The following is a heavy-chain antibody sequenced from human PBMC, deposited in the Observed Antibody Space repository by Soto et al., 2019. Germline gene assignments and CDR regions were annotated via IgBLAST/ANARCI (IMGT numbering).Heavy chain of an antibody. Sequence: QVQLQESGPGLVKPSQTLSLTCTVSGGSISSGDYYWSGIRQHPGKGLEWIGYIYYSGSTYYNPSPKSRVTISGDTSKNLFSLKLSSVTAADTAVYYCARWWSGSRQGFDPWGQGTLVTVSS. CDR1: GGSISSGDYY. J-gene: IGHJ5*02. D-gene: IGHD3-3*01. V-gene: IGHV4-31*03. CDR3: ARWWSGSRQGFDP. CDR2: IYYSGST.